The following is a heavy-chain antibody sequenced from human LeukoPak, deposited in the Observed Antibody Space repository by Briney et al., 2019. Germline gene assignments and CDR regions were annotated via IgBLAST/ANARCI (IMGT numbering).Heavy chain of an antibody. CDR3: ARDSMVRGVMIYWYFDL. Sequence: GGSLRLSCAASGFIFSSYAMHWVRQAPGKGLEWVAVISYDGSNKYYADSVKGRFTISRDNSKNTLYLQMNSLRAEDTAVYYCARDSMVRGVMIYWYFDLWGRGTLVTVSS. CDR2: ISYDGSNK. CDR1: GFIFSSYA. V-gene: IGHV3-30-3*01. D-gene: IGHD3-10*01. J-gene: IGHJ2*01.